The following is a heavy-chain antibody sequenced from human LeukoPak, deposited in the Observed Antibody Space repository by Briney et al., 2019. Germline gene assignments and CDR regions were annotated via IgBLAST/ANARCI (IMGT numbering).Heavy chain of an antibody. V-gene: IGHV4-59*12. CDR1: GDSISSYY. CDR3: ARVLGDYYGSGSYSHFRFDP. J-gene: IGHJ5*02. CDR2: IYYSGST. Sequence: PSETLSLTCTVYGDSISSYYWSWIRQSPGKGLEWIGYIYYSGSTNYNPSLKSRVTISVDTSKTQFSLNLTSVTAADTAIYYCARVLGDYYGSGSYSHFRFDPWGQGGLVTVSS. D-gene: IGHD3-10*01.